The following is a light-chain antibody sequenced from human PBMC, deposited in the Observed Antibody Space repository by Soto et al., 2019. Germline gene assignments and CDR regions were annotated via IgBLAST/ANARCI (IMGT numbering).Light chain of an antibody. Sequence: QPVLTQSPSASASLGASVKLTCTLSSGHSNFAIAWHQQQPEKGPRYLMKVNSDGSHIKGDGIPDRFSGSSSGAERYLTISSLQSEDEADYYCQTWGTGLWVFGGGTKVTVL. J-gene: IGLJ3*02. V-gene: IGLV4-69*01. CDR3: QTWGTGLWV. CDR2: VNSDGSH. CDR1: SGHSNFA.